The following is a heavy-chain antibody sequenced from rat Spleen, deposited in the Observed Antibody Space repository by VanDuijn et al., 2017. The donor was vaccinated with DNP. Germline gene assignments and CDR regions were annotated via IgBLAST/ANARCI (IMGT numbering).Heavy chain of an antibody. V-gene: IGHV5S13*01. CDR1: GFTFSNYG. Sequence: EVQLVESGGGLVQPGRSLQLSCAASGFTFSNYGMAWVRQAPKKGLEWVATISTSGGTTYYRDSVQGRFTISRDNAKSTLYLQMDSLRSEDTATYYCATQGQLGITWFAYWGQGTLVTVSS. D-gene: IGHD1-10*01. CDR2: ISTSGGTT. J-gene: IGHJ3*01. CDR3: ATQGQLGITWFAY.